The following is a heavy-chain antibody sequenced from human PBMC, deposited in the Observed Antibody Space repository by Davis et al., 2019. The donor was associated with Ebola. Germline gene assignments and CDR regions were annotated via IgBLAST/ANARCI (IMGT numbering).Heavy chain of an antibody. CDR3: ARFYDFWTGGWFDP. Sequence: PGGSLRLSCAASGFTFSSYSMNWVRQAPGKGLEWVSSISSSSSYIYYADSVKGRFTISRDNAKNSLYLQMNSLRAEDTAVYYCARFYDFWTGGWFDPWGQGTLVTVSS. CDR2: ISSSSSYI. J-gene: IGHJ5*02. D-gene: IGHD3-3*01. V-gene: IGHV3-21*01. CDR1: GFTFSSYS.